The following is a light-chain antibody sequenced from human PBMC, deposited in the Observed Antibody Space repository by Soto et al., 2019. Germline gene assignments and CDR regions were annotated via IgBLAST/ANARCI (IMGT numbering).Light chain of an antibody. J-gene: IGKJ3*01. CDR1: QSVSSSY. Sequence: EIVLTQSPGTLSFSPGERATLSCRASQSVSSSYLAWYQQKPGQAPRLLIYGASSRAPGIPARFSGSGSGTDFTLTISSLEPEDFAVYHCLQRSIGFTFGPGTKVDIK. V-gene: IGKV3D-20*02. CDR2: GAS. CDR3: LQRSIGFT.